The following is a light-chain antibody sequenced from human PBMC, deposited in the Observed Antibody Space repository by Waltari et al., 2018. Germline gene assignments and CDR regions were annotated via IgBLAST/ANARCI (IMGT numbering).Light chain of an antibody. V-gene: IGKV3-11*01. J-gene: IGKJ4*01. CDR3: QQGSILPLT. CDR1: QSVFNY. Sequence: VLTQSPATLSLSAGERATSSCRASQSVFNYLAWYQQKRGQAPRLLMYDTSKRATGIPARFSGSGSGTDFTLTISNLEADDFALYYCQQGSILPLTFGGGTKVEIK. CDR2: DTS.